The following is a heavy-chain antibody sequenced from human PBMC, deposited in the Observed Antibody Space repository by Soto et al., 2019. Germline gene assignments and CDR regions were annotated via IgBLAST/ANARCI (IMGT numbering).Heavy chain of an antibody. J-gene: IGHJ4*02. Sequence: QVQLQESGPRLVKPSQTLSLTCAVSGGSISIGGYYWSWIRQHPGKGLEWIGYIFYSGNTYYSPSLKSRVTMSVDTSKNQFSLKLSSVTAADTAGYYCARAWGVNSALVRPADYWGQGTLVTVSS. D-gene: IGHD1-20*01. CDR1: GGSISIGGYY. CDR3: ARAWGVNSALVRPADY. V-gene: IGHV4-31*11. CDR2: IFYSGNT.